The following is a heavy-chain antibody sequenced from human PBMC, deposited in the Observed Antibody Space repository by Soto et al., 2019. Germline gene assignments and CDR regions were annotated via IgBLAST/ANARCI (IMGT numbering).Heavy chain of an antibody. D-gene: IGHD3-10*01. V-gene: IGHV3-15*01. J-gene: IGHJ4*02. CDR1: GFTFSNAW. CDR3: TTDRSGSGSYYNPVDY. CDR2: IKSKTDGGTT. Sequence: GGSLRLSCAASGFTFSNAWMSWVRQAPGKGLEWVGRIKSKTDGGTTDYAAPVKGRFTISRDDSKNTLYLQMNSLKTEDTAVYYCTTDRSGSGSYYNPVDYWGQGTLVTVSS.